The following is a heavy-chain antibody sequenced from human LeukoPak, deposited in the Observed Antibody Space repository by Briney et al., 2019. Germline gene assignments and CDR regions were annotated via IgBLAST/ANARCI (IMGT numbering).Heavy chain of an antibody. D-gene: IGHD2-8*01. CDR3: ARKNGLGWFDP. Sequence: PGGSLRLSCAASGFTFSAFEMNWVRQAPGKGLEWVAYISSSGTNKYYADSVKGRFTISRDNDKNLLYLQMNSLRVEDTALYYCARKNGLGWFDPWGQGTLVTVSS. V-gene: IGHV3-48*03. J-gene: IGHJ5*02. CDR2: ISSSGTNK. CDR1: GFTFSAFE.